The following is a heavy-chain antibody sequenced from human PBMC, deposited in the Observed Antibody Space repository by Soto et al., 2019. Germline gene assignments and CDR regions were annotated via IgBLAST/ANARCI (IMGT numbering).Heavy chain of an antibody. CDR3: ARGIDNQASYGMDL. CDR1: RFSFANYW. D-gene: IGHD1-20*01. CDR2: IKEDGNEK. Sequence: GGSLRLSCAASRFSFANYWMSWVRQAPGKGLEWVGHIKEDGNEKSYADSVKGRFTISRDNAKKSVYLQMNSMRAEDTAVYYCARGIDNQASYGMDLWGQGTTVTVSS. V-gene: IGHV3-7*01. J-gene: IGHJ6*02.